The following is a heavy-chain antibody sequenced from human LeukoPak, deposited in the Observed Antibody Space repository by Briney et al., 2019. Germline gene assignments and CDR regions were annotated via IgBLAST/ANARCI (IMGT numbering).Heavy chain of an antibody. J-gene: IGHJ4*02. CDR1: GGTFSNYA. CDR2: IIPIFGTT. CDR3: ARVDLVGATKGLYYFDY. D-gene: IGHD1-26*01. V-gene: IGHV1-69*06. Sequence: GASVKVSCKASGGTFSNYAISWVRQAPGQGLEWMGGIIPIFGTTNYAQKLQGRVTITADKSTSTAYMELSSLRSEDTAVYYCARVDLVGATKGLYYFDYRGQGTLVTVSS.